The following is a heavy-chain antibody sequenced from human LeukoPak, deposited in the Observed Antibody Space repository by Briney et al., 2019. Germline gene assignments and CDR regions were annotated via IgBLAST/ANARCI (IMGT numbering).Heavy chain of an antibody. CDR1: GGSFRASS. CDR3: TRVHRYSSSWERGKMNWFDP. CDR2: INHSGST. D-gene: IGHD6-13*01. Sequence: LETLSLSCVLFGGSFRASSCSWIRQPPQNGLEWIGEINHSGSTNYNPSLKPRVTISLYTSKNKLYLNLSCLTAAFTTVYYCTRVHRYSSSWERGKMNWFDPWGQGTLVSVSS. V-gene: IGHV4-34*01. J-gene: IGHJ5*02.